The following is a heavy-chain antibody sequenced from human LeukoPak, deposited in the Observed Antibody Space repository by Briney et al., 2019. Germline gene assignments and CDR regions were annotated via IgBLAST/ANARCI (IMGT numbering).Heavy chain of an antibody. J-gene: IGHJ3*01. V-gene: IGHV3-48*01. D-gene: IGHD3-16*01. CDR2: ISSSSSTI. CDR3: ARDIHDYGVIFYGGDL. CDR1: RCIYSAYS. Sequence: GGSLTLSCAASRCIYSAYSRNGLGQAPGKGLEGVSYISSSSSTIYYADSVKGRFTISGDNAKNSLYLQMNSLRAEDEAVYECARDIHDYGVIFYGGDLWDRGTSVTVSS.